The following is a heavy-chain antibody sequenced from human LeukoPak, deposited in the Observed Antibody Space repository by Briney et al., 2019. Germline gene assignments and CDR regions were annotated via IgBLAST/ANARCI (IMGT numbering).Heavy chain of an antibody. Sequence: GGSLRLSCAASGFTFSSYEMNWVRQAPGKGLEWVSYISSSGSTIYYADSVKGRFTISRDNAKNSQYLQMNSLRAEDTAVYYCARAGSSGWYYFDYWGQGTLVTVSS. CDR1: GFTFSSYE. V-gene: IGHV3-48*03. CDR2: ISSSGSTI. D-gene: IGHD6-19*01. J-gene: IGHJ4*02. CDR3: ARAGSSGWYYFDY.